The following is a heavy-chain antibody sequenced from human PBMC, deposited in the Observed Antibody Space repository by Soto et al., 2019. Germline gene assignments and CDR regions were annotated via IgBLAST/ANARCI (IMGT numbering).Heavy chain of an antibody. CDR3: ARESEDLTSNFDY. CDR2: MNSDGSTT. V-gene: IGHV3-74*01. CDR1: GFTFGNYW. J-gene: IGHJ4*02. Sequence: PGGSLRLSCAASGFTFGNYWMHWVRQAPGKGLEWVSRMNSDGSTTNYADSVKGRFTISRDNAKNSLYLEMNSLRAEDTAVYYCARESEDLTSNFDYWGQGTLVTVSS.